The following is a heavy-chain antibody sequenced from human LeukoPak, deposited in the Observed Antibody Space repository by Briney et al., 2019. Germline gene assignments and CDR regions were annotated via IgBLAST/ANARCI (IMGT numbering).Heavy chain of an antibody. V-gene: IGHV4-39*07. D-gene: IGHD5-24*01. J-gene: IGHJ4*02. Sequence: SETLSLTCTVSGGSISSNSNYWAWIRQPPGKGLEWIGSIYYDRRTYYSPSLKSRVTISVDTSKNQFSPKLRSVTAADTAVYCCARQGRDGYNFDYWGQGTLVTVSS. CDR3: ARQGRDGYNFDY. CDR2: IYYDRRT. CDR1: GGSISSNSNY.